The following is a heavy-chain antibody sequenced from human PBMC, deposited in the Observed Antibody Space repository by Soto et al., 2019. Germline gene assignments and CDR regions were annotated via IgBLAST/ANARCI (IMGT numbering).Heavy chain of an antibody. J-gene: IGHJ6*02. CDR2: ISGSGGST. D-gene: IGHD3-9*01. CDR3: VKDLLVNYYYYAMDV. CDR1: GFTFSRYA. Sequence: GGSLRLSCAASGFTFSRYAMSWVRQAPGKGLEWVSAISGSGGSTYYADSVKGRFTISRDNSKNTLYLQMNSLRAEDTAVYYCVKDLLVNYYYYAMDVWGQGTTVTVSS. V-gene: IGHV3-23*01.